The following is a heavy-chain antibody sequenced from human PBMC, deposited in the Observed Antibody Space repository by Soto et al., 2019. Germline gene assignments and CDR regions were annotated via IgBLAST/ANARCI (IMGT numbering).Heavy chain of an antibody. Sequence: SVKVSFNASGRALNSYAISWVREVAGQGREWVGGIIPNFGTVNYAQKLQGRVTIIADESTSSAYMELRSLRSDDTAVYYCARALELYVDTGMITEYYGMDVWGQGTAVTVYS. J-gene: IGHJ6*02. CDR2: IIPNFGTV. V-gene: IGHV1-69*13. CDR3: ARALELYVDTGMITEYYGMDV. CDR1: GRALNSYA. D-gene: IGHD5-18*01.